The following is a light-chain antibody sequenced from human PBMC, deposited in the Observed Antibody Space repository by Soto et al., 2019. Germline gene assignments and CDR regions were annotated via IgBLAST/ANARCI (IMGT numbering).Light chain of an antibody. CDR2: GAS. J-gene: IGKJ4*01. Sequence: IHMTHSPSTLSGSVLYRVTITFLAIQTISIWLALYQQKPGKAPKSLIYGASSLQSGVPSKFSGSGSGTDFTLTISSLQPEDFATYYCQQYNSYPLTFGGGTKVDIK. CDR3: QQYNSYPLT. CDR1: QTISIW. V-gene: IGKV1-5*01.